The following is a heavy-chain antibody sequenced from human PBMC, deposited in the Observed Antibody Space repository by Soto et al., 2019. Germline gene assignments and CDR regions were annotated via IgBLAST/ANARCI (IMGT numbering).Heavy chain of an antibody. CDR1: GASISSSY. Sequence: LETLSLTCTVSGASISSSYWSWIRQSPGKGLEWIAYIYHAGSTNYNPSLKSRVTISLDTSKSQFSLNLSSLTTADTAVYFCARGGNRYSNTASGVGGFDYWGQGTLVTVSS. J-gene: IGHJ4*02. V-gene: IGHV4-59*01. D-gene: IGHD5-12*01. CDR2: IYHAGST. CDR3: ARGGNRYSNTASGVGGFDY.